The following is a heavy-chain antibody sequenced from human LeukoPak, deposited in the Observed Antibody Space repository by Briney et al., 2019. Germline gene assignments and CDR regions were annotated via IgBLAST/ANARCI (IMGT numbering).Heavy chain of an antibody. CDR3: ARENYCSGGSCYGYFDY. CDR1: GGSISSYY. J-gene: IGHJ4*02. Sequence: PSETLSLTCTVSGGSISSYYWSWIRQPAGKGLEWIVRIYTSGSTNYNPSLKSRVTMSVDTSKNQFSLKLSSVTAADTAVYYCARENYCSGGSCYGYFDYWGQGTLVTVSS. D-gene: IGHD2-15*01. CDR2: IYTSGST. V-gene: IGHV4-4*07.